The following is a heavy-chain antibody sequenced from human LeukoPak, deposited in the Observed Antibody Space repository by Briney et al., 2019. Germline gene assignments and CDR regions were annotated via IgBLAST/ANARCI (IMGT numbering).Heavy chain of an antibody. CDR1: GFSFSSYS. J-gene: IGHJ6*03. D-gene: IGHD1-26*01. CDR2: IKQDGSEK. Sequence: GGSLRLSCAASGFSFSSYSMNWVRQAPGKGLEWVANIKQDGSEKYYVDSVKGRFTISRDNAKNSLYLQMNSLRAEDTAVYYCAREEWELLRYYYYYMDVWGKGTTVTVSS. CDR3: AREEWELLRYYYYYMDV. V-gene: IGHV3-7*01.